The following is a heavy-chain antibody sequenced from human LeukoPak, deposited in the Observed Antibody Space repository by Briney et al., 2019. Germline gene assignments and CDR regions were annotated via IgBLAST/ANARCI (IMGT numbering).Heavy chain of an antibody. V-gene: IGHV3-30-3*01. J-gene: IGHJ6*01. CDR1: GFTFSSYA. Sequence: RGSPRLSCAASGFTFSSYAMHWVRQAPGKGLEWVAVISYDGSNKFYADSVKGRFTLSRDNSKNTLYLQMNSLRIEDTAVYYCGRGSVGFGELNYWGQGSTVTVSS. D-gene: IGHD3-10*01. CDR2: ISYDGSNK. CDR3: GRGSVGFGELNY.